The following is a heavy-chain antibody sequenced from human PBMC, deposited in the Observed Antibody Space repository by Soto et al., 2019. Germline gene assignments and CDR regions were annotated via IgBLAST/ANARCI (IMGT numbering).Heavy chain of an antibody. CDR2: INHSGST. CDR1: GGSFSGYY. D-gene: IGHD5-18*01. V-gene: IGHV4-34*01. J-gene: IGHJ4*02. CDR3: ARGRMLHRRSGYSYGPNYFDY. Sequence: SETLSLTCAVYGGSFSGYYWSWIRQPPGKGLEWFGEINHSGSTNYNPSLKSRVTISVDTSKNQFSLELSSVTAADTAVYYCARGRMLHRRSGYSYGPNYFDYWGQGTLVTVSS.